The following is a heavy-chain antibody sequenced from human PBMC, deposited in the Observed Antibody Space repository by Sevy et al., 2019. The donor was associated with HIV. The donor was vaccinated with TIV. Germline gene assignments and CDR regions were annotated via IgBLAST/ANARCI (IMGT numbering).Heavy chain of an antibody. CDR2: ISYDGSNK. J-gene: IGHJ4*02. CDR3: ARDTAIVVVPAAKGAFDY. D-gene: IGHD2-2*01. V-gene: IGHV3-30*04. CDR1: GFTFSSYA. Sequence: GGSLRLSCAASGFTFSSYAMHWVRQAPGKGLEWVAVISYDGSNKYYADSVKGRFIISRDNSKNTLYLQMNSLRAEDTAVYYCARDTAIVVVPAAKGAFDYWGQGTLVTVSS.